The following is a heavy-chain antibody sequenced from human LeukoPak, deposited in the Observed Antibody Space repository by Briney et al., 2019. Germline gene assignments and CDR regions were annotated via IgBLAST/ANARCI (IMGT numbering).Heavy chain of an antibody. CDR1: GFTFSSYE. CDR2: ISSSGSTI. V-gene: IGHV3-48*03. J-gene: IGHJ4*02. CDR3: AREELGYCSSTSCYPGPGVDY. D-gene: IGHD2-2*01. Sequence: GGSLRLSCAASGFTFSSYEMNWVRQAPGKGLEWVSYISSSGSTIYYADSVKGRFTISRDNAKNSLYLQMNSLRAEDTAVYYCAREELGYCSSTSCYPGPGVDYWGQGTLVTVSS.